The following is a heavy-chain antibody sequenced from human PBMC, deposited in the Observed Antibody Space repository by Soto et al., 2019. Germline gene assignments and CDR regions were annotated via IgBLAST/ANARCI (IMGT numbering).Heavy chain of an antibody. D-gene: IGHD3-10*01. J-gene: IGHJ3*02. CDR3: AKGGSGSYYNPDDAFDI. CDR2: IGTAGDT. Sequence: PGGSLRLSSAASGFTFSSYDMHWVRQATGKGLEWVSAIGTAGDTYYPGSVKGRFTISRENAKNSLYLQMNSLRAEDTAVYYCAKGGSGSYYNPDDAFDIWGQGTMVTVSS. CDR1: GFTFSSYD. V-gene: IGHV3-13*01.